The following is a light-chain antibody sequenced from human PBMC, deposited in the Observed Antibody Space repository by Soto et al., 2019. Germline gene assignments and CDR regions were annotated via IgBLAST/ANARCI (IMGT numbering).Light chain of an antibody. CDR3: QQLNRYPST. J-gene: IGKJ5*01. V-gene: IGKV1-9*01. CDR2: AAS. Sequence: DIQLTQSPSFLSASVGDRVTITCRASQGISTFLAWYHLKPGKATKLLIYAASTLQSGVPSRFRGSGSEKEYTLTISSLQPEDSATYYCQQLNRYPSTFDEGKPNEIK. CDR1: QGISTF.